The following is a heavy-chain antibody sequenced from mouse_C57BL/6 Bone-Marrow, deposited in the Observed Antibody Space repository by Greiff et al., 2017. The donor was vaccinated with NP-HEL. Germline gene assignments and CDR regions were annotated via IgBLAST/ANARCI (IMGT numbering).Heavy chain of an antibody. CDR3: TRYDY. Sequence: QVQLQQSGAELVRPGASVTLSCKASGYTFTDYEMHWVKQTPVHGLEWIGAIDPETGGTAYNQKFKGKAILTADKSSSTAYLELRSLKSGDSAVYYFTRYDYWGQGTTLTVSS. CDR1: GYTFTDYE. CDR2: IDPETGGT. V-gene: IGHV1-15*01. J-gene: IGHJ2*01.